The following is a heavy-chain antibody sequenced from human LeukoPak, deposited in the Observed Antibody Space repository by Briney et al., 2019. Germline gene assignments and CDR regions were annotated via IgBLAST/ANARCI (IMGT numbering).Heavy chain of an antibody. CDR3: ARGRDAAAYCGGDCYVAFDI. CDR2: ISAYNGNT. J-gene: IGHJ3*02. V-gene: IGHV1-18*01. Sequence: ASVKVSCKASGYTFTSYGISWVRQAPGQGLEWMGWISAYNGNTNYAQKLQGRVTMTTDTSTSTAYMELRSLRSDDTAVYYCARGRDAAAYCGGDCYVAFDIWGQGTMVTVSS. D-gene: IGHD2-21*01. CDR1: GYTFTSYG.